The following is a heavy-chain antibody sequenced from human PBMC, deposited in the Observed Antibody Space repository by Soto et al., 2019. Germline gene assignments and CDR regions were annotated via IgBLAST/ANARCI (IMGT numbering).Heavy chain of an antibody. CDR3: ARGQFYSGSGNFNYLMFDA. D-gene: IGHD3-10*01. V-gene: IGHV4-30-2*01. CDR1: GGSIGGVGYA. Sequence: SETLSLTCAVSGGSIGGVGYAWSWIRQPPGGGLEWIVYIYHSGTFLKSPYLKTRLTMSLDMSNNPFSLTLNSMTAADTAVYYCARGQFYSGSGNFNYLMFDAWGQGTQVTVSS. CDR2: IYHSGTF. J-gene: IGHJ5*02.